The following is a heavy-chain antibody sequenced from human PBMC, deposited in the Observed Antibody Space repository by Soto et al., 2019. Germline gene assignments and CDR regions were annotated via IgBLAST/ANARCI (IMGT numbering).Heavy chain of an antibody. J-gene: IGHJ4*02. CDR2: IWYDRSNK. CDR1: GFAYSRYG. D-gene: IGHD3-3*01. CDR3: ARDGPNTTYYDFWSGPEPFDY. Sequence: GGSLRLSCAASGFAYSRYGIHWVRQAPGKGLEWVAVIWYDRSNKYYADSVKGRFTISRDNSKNTLYLQMNSLRTADTAVYYCARDGPNTTYYDFWSGPEPFDYWGQGTLVTVSS. V-gene: IGHV3-33*01.